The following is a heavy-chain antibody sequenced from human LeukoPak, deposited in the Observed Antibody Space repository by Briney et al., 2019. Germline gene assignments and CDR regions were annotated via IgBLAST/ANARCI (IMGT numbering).Heavy chain of an antibody. CDR1: GLEFSGYS. D-gene: IGHD5-24*01. CDR2: IRSSSSII. V-gene: IGHV3-48*02. Sequence: PGGSLRLSCGVSGLEFSGYSMNWVRRAPGKGPEWVSYIRSSSSIIYYTESVKGRFTISRDNAKNSLYLQMNSLRDEDTAVYYCTRGRGPDGYNYFDYWGQGTQVTVSS. CDR3: TRGRGPDGYNYFDY. J-gene: IGHJ4*02.